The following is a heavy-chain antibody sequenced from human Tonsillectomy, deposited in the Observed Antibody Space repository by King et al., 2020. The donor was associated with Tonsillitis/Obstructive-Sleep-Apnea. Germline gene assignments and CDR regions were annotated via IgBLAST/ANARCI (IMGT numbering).Heavy chain of an antibody. V-gene: IGHV1-46*01. CDR1: GYTFTSYY. J-gene: IGHJ6*03. CDR3: ARDLLKGVQGLITYFYMDV. Sequence: QLVQSGAEVKKPGASAKVSCKASGYTFTSYYIHWGRQAPGQGLEWMGIINPSGGSTSYAQKFQGRLTMTRDTSTSTVYMELSSLRSEDTAVYYCARDLLKGVQGLITYFYMDVWGKGTTVTVSS. D-gene: IGHD3-10*01. CDR2: INPSGGST.